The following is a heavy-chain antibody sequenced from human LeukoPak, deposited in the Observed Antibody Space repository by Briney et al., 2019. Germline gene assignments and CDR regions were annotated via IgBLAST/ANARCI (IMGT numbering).Heavy chain of an antibody. CDR1: GGSISSYY. CDR3: ARFTVTTKYYFDY. CDR2: IYYSGST. D-gene: IGHD4-17*01. J-gene: IGHJ4*02. Sequence: PSETLSLTCTVSGGSISSYYWSWIRQPPGKGLEWIGYIYYSGSTNYNPSLKSRVTISVDTSKNQFSLKLSSVTAADTAVYYCARFTVTTKYYFDYWGQGTLVTVSS. V-gene: IGHV4-59*08.